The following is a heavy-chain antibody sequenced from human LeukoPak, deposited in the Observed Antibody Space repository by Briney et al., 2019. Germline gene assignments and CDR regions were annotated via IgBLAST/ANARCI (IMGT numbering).Heavy chain of an antibody. CDR1: GFAFSSYS. V-gene: IGHV3-48*02. CDR3: AGDRDFAFEF. J-gene: IGHJ4*02. Sequence: AGSLTLSCAASGFAFSSYSMNWVSQAPGKVLDWDSYIGSSGTPLYYADSVKGRFTISTGHAKNSLYLQRISVRDAHPAMYVCAGDRDFAFEFWGQGALGTVSS. D-gene: IGHD2-21*02. CDR2: IGSSGTPL.